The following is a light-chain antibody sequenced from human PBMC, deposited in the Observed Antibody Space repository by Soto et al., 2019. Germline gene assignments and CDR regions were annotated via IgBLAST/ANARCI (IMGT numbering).Light chain of an antibody. V-gene: IGKV2-30*01. CDR1: RSLIYTDGNTY. CDR3: MQGTHCPYT. CDR2: KVS. Sequence: DVVMTQSPLSLPVTLGQPASISCRASRSLIYTDGNTYLNWFHQRPGQSPRRLFAKVSNRDSGVPDRFSGSGSGTDFTLKISRLEAEDVGLYYCMQGTHCPYTFVQGTKLEIK. J-gene: IGKJ2*01.